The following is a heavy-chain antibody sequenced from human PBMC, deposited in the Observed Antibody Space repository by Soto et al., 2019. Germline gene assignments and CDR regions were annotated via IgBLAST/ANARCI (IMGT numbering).Heavy chain of an antibody. CDR2: IYYSGST. D-gene: IGHD4-17*01. V-gene: IGHV4-30-4*01. Sequence: PSETLSLTCTVSGGSISSGDYYWSWIRQPPGKGLEWIGYIYYSGSTYYNPSLKSRVTISVDTSKNQFSLKLSSVTAADTAVYYCAKTTFTTYGYYSYGMDFWGPGTTVTVSS. CDR3: AKTTFTTYGYYSYGMDF. J-gene: IGHJ6*02. CDR1: GGSISSGDYY.